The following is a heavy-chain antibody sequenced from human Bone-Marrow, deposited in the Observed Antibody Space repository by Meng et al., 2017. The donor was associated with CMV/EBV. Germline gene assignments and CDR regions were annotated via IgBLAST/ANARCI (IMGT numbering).Heavy chain of an antibody. D-gene: IGHD5-24*01. CDR1: GYTFTSYG. CDR3: AREGVEMATIAQPYFDY. CDR2: ISAYNGNT. J-gene: IGHJ4*02. Sequence: ASVKVSCKASGYTFTSYGISWVRQAPGQGLEWMGWISAYNGNTNYAQKLQGRVTMTTDTSTSTAYMELSSLRSEDTAVYYCAREGVEMATIAQPYFDYWGQGTLVTVSS. V-gene: IGHV1-18*01.